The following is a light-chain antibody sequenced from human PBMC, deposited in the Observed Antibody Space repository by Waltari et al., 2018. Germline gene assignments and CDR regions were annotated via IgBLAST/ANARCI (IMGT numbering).Light chain of an antibody. V-gene: IGLV1-40*01. Sequence: QSVLTQPPSVSGAPGQRVTIPCTGSNPYIGADCDVHWYSQVPGTAPNLLVFGSNHRPSVFPYRCSGSKSGTSASLAITGRQAEDEADYYCQSYDSRLRAWVFGRGTKLTVL. CDR1: NPYIGADCD. J-gene: IGLJ3*02. CDR3: QSYDSRLRAWV. CDR2: GSN.